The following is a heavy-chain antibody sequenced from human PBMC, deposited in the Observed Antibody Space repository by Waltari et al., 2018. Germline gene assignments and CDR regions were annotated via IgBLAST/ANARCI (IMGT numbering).Heavy chain of an antibody. CDR1: GFTFSNFG. CDR2: IWFDGSDN. Sequence: QVNLVESGGGVVQPGGSLRLSCATSGFTFSNFGMHWVRQAPGKGLEWVALIWFDGSDNFYADSVRGRFTISRDNSARTLYLDMDSLRLDDTAMYYCAKDAFGNTYLDFWGQGTLVTVSS. J-gene: IGHJ4*02. D-gene: IGHD2-2*02. CDR3: AKDAFGNTYLDF. V-gene: IGHV3-30*02.